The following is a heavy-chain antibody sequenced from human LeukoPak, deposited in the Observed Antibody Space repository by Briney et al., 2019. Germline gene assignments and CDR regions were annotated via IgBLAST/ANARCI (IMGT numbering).Heavy chain of an antibody. V-gene: IGHV4-59*01. Sequence: SETLSLTCTVSGGSISSYYWSWIRQPPGKGLEWIGYIYYSGSTNYNPSLKSRVTISVDTSKNQISLKLSSVTAADTAVYYCASNTADYYDSSGANAFDIWGQGTMVTVSS. CDR2: IYYSGST. CDR1: GGSISSYY. J-gene: IGHJ3*02. CDR3: ASNTADYYDSSGANAFDI. D-gene: IGHD3-22*01.